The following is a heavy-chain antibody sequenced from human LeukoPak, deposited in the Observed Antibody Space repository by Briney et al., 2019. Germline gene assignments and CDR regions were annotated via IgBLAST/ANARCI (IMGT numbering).Heavy chain of an antibody. Sequence: GGSLRLSCAASGFTFSRYWMHWVRQAPGKGLVWVSRINSDGSSTTYADSVKGRFTISRDNAKNTLYLQMNSLRAEDTAVYFCASSYFDNSLHAYDIWGQGTMVTVSS. CDR1: GFTFSRYW. J-gene: IGHJ3*02. CDR2: INSDGSST. D-gene: IGHD3-22*01. CDR3: ASSYFDNSLHAYDI. V-gene: IGHV3-74*01.